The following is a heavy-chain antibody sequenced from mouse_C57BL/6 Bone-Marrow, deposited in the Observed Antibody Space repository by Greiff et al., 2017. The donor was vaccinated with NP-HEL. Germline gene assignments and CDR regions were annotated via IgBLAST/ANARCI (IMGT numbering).Heavy chain of an antibody. CDR2: INPNNGGT. Sequence: VQLQQSGPELVKPGASVKMSCKASGYTFTDYNMHWVKQSHGKSLEWIGYINPNNGGTSYNQKFKGKATLTVNKSSSTAYLELRSLTSEDSAVYYCARAPFYYGGGDWYFDVWGTGTTVTVSS. J-gene: IGHJ1*03. CDR1: GYTFTDYN. V-gene: IGHV1-22*01. CDR3: ARAPFYYGGGDWYFDV. D-gene: IGHD1-1*02.